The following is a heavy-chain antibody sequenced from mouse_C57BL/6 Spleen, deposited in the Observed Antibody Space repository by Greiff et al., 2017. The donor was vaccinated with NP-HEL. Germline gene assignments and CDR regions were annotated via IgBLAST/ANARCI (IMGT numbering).Heavy chain of an antibody. J-gene: IGHJ1*03. CDR1: GFTFSDYG. Sequence: EVNVVESGGGLVQPGGSLKLSCAASGFTFSDYGMAWVRQAPRKGPEWVAFISNLAYSIYYADTVTGRFTISRENAKNTLYLEMSSLRSEDTAMYYGARPIYYGGGYEWYFDVWGKGTTVTVSS. CDR2: ISNLAYSI. D-gene: IGHD1-1*02. V-gene: IGHV5-15*01. CDR3: ARPIYYGGGYEWYFDV.